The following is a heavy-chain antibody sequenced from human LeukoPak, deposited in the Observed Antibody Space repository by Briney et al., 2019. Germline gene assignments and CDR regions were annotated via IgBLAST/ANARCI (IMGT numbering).Heavy chain of an antibody. D-gene: IGHD4-23*01. CDR2: ISCDGSNK. J-gene: IGHJ4*02. Sequence: GGSLRLSCAATGFTFSSYGMHWVRQAPGKGLEWVAVISCDGSNKYYADSVKGRFTISRDNSKNTLYLQMNSLRAEDTAVYYCASERWSHFDYWGQGTLVTVSS. CDR3: ASERWSHFDY. V-gene: IGHV3-30*03. CDR1: GFTFSSYG.